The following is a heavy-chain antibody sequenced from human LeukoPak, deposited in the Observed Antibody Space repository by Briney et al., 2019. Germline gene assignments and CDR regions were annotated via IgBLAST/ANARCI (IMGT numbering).Heavy chain of an antibody. CDR3: AKPISGGLAVTADWFHP. CDR2: INANSGTT. Sequence: PGGSLRLSCTASEFAFSVYAMSWLCQPPGKGLEWVSTINANSGTTSYAASVRGRFTISRDNSKNTLYLQLNTLRADDTATYYCAKPISGGLAVTADWFHPWGQGTLVVVSS. J-gene: IGHJ5*01. D-gene: IGHD6-19*01. CDR1: EFAFSVYA. V-gene: IGHV3-23*01.